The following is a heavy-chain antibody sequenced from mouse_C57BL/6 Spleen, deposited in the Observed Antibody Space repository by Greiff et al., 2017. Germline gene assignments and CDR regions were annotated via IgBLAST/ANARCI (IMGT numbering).Heavy chain of an antibody. CDR3: AKCNYIDY. CDR1: GYTFTGYC. CDR2: ILPGSGST. V-gene: IGHV1-9*01. J-gene: IGHJ2*01. Sequence: QVQLQQSGPELMKPGASVKLSCKASGYTFTGYCIEWVKQRPGHGLEWIGEILPGSGSTNYNEKFKGKDTFTADTSSNTAYMQPTGLTTDDFAMNNCAKCNYIDYWGQGTTLTVSS.